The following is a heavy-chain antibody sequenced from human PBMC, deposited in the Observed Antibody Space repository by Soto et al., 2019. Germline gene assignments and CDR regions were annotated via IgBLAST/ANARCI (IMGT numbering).Heavy chain of an antibody. D-gene: IGHD3-16*01. J-gene: IGHJ4*02. V-gene: IGHV3-23*01. CDR3: ARGGRLLYVDY. CDR2: IHGGGGTT. Sequence: EVQLLESGGGLVQPGGSLRLSCAASGFTFSSYAMSWVRQAPGKGLEWVSTIHGGGGTTYYADSVKGRFTISRDNSKNMLNLQMNSLRAEDMAVYYCARGGRLLYVDYWGQGTLVTVSS. CDR1: GFTFSSYA.